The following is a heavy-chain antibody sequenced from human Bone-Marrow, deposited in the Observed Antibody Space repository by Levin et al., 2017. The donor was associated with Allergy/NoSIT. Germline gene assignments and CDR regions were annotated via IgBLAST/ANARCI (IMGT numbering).Heavy chain of an antibody. CDR2: IRRDGDNT. V-gene: IGHV3-9*01. J-gene: IGHJ4*02. CDR1: GFTFDDYA. D-gene: IGHD3-10*01. Sequence: SCAASGFTFDDYAMHWVRQVPGKGLEWVAGIRRDGDNTGYADSVRGRFRISRDNAKNSLYLQMDSLRREDTALYYCARDMGSVTAAIGYWGQGIPVTVSS. CDR3: ARDMGSVTAAIGY.